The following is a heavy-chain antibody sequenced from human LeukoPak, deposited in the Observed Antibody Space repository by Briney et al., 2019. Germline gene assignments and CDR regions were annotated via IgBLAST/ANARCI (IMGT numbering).Heavy chain of an antibody. J-gene: IGHJ4*02. Sequence: GGSLRLSCAASGFDFSDYTINWVRQAPGKGLEWVSSISSNGRYIYYADPVKGRLTISRDNAKNSVYLQMNSLRAEDTAVYYCARDGMGSYDYWGQGTLVTVSS. D-gene: IGHD3-10*01. V-gene: IGHV3-21*01. CDR1: GFDFSDYT. CDR3: ARDGMGSYDY. CDR2: ISSNGRYI.